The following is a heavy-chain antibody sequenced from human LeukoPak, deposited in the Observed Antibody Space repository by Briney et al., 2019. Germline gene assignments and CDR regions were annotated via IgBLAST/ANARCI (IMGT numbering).Heavy chain of an antibody. CDR1: GYTLTELS. CDR3: ATVQKQDYDTRPYYDH. CDR2: FDPEDGET. J-gene: IGHJ4*02. V-gene: IGHV1-24*01. D-gene: IGHD3-22*01. Sequence: SVRVSCKVYGYTLTELSMHWVRQAPGKGLEWMGGFDPEDGETIYAQKFQGRVTMTEDKSTDTAYMELSSLRSEDTAVYYCATVQKQDYDTRPYYDHWGQGTLVTVSS.